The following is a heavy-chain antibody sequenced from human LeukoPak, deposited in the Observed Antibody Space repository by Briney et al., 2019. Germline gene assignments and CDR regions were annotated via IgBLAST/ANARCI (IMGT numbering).Heavy chain of an antibody. CDR1: GFSFIDFA. V-gene: IGHV3-30-3*01. D-gene: IGHD3-10*01. J-gene: IGHJ4*02. CDR3: TKDTFGAEDY. CDR2: ISYDGSNK. Sequence: GGSLRLSCSASGFSFIDFAMHWVRQAPGKGLEWVAVISYDGSNKYYADSVKGRFTISRENAENTLFLQMNSLRPEDTAVYYCTKDTFGAEDYWGQGTLVTVSS.